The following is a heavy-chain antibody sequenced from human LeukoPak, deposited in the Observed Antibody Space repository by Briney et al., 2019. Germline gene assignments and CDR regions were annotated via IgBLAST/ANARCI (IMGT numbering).Heavy chain of an antibody. D-gene: IGHD6-19*01. Sequence: APMKVSCKASGYTFTDYYIHWVRQAPGQGLEWMGRINPDNGGTNYAQKFQGRVTMTRDTSISAAYMELSRLRSDDTAMFYCARSAVAGSGDFDYWGQGTLVTVSS. J-gene: IGHJ4*02. CDR3: ARSAVAGSGDFDY. V-gene: IGHV1-2*06. CDR2: INPDNGGT. CDR1: GYTFTDYY.